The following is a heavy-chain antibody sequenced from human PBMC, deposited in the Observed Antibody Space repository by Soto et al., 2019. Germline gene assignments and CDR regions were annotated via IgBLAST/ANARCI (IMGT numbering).Heavy chain of an antibody. V-gene: IGHV1-3*01. J-gene: IGHJ4*02. CDR1: GYTFTGYA. D-gene: IGHD6-19*01. CDR3: ARAVAVAADFDY. Sequence: SVKVSCKASGYTFTGYAMHWVRQATGQRLEWMGWINAGNGNTKYSQKFQGRVTITRDTSASTAYMELSSLRSEDTAVYYCARAVAVAADFDYWGQGTLVTVSS. CDR2: INAGNGNT.